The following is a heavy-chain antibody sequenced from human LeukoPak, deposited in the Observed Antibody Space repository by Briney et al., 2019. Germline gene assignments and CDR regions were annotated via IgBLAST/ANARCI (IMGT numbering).Heavy chain of an antibody. CDR3: ARALYSSSWSPN. V-gene: IGHV4-59*01. J-gene: IGHJ4*02. D-gene: IGHD6-13*01. CDR1: GGSISSYY. CDR2: IYYSGST. Sequence: SETLSLTCTVSGGSISSYYWSWIRQPPGKGLEWIGYIYYSGSTNYNPSLKSRVTISVDTSKNQFSLKLSSVTAADTAVYYCARALYSSSWSPNWGQGTLVTVSS.